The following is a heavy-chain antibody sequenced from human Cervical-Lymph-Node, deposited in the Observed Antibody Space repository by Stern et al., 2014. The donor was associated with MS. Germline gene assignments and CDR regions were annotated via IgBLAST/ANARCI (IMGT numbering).Heavy chain of an antibody. J-gene: IGHJ6*02. CDR2: TWYDGNSK. D-gene: IGHD3-16*01. V-gene: IGHV3-33*01. CDR3: AREGDGGLASHFGMDV. Sequence: VQLVESGGGVVPPGTSLRVSCVASGFTFSRYGMHWVRQAPGKGLEWVAVTWYDGNSKYYADSVRGRFTTSRDNSKNTLYLQMNRLSAVDTAVYYCAREGDGGLASHFGMDVWGQGTTVTVSS. CDR1: GFTFSRYG.